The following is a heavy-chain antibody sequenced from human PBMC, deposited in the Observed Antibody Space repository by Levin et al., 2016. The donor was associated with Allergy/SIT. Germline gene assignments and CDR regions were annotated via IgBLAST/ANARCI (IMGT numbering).Heavy chain of an antibody. V-gene: IGHV1-2*02. Sequence: PSVKVSCKASGYTFTAYNMHWVRQAPGQGLEWMGWINPHTGGAISAQAFQGRVNMTRDTSSSTAYMELTGLTSDDTAVYFCARRGYGGSGEADCWGQGTLVIVSS. CDR1: GYTFTAYN. CDR2: INPHTGGA. CDR3: ARRGYGGSGEADC. D-gene: IGHD3-10*01. J-gene: IGHJ4*02.